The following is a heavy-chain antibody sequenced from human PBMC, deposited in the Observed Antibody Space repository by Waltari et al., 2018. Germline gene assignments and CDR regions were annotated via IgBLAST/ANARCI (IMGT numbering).Heavy chain of an antibody. D-gene: IGHD2-2*01. CDR2: INPNRGGT. Sequence: QVQLVQSGAEVKKPGASVKVSCKASGYTFTGYYMHWVRQAPGQGLEWMGWINPNRGGTNYAQKFQGWVTRTRDTSISTAYMELSRLRSDDTAVYYCARGDIVVVPDPYYYYGMDVWGQGTTVTVSS. CDR3: ARGDIVVVPDPYYYYGMDV. V-gene: IGHV1-2*04. J-gene: IGHJ6*02. CDR1: GYTFTGYY.